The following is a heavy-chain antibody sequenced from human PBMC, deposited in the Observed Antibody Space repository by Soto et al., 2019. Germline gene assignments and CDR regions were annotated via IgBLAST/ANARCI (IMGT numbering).Heavy chain of an antibody. Sequence: SETLSPTCTVSGGSISSGDYYWSWIRQPPGKGLEWIGYIYYSGSTYYNPSLKSRVTISVDTSKNQFSLKLSSVTAADTAVYYCASSGSGYDRRYYGMDVWGQGTTVTVSS. CDR1: GGSISSGDYY. CDR3: ASSGSGYDRRYYGMDV. D-gene: IGHD5-12*01. V-gene: IGHV4-30-4*01. J-gene: IGHJ6*02. CDR2: IYYSGST.